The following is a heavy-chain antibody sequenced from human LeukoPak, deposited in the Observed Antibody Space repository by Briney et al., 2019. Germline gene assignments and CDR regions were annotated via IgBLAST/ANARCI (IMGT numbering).Heavy chain of an antibody. CDR3: ARDPYSSSWYYFDY. CDR2: ISSSSYI. Sequence: GGSLRLSCAASGFTFSSYGMHWVRQAPGKGLVWVSSISSSSYIYYADSVKGRFTISRDNAKNSLYLQMNSLRAEDTAVYYCARDPYSSSWYYFDYWGQGTLVTVSS. D-gene: IGHD6-13*01. V-gene: IGHV3-21*01. J-gene: IGHJ4*02. CDR1: GFTFSSYG.